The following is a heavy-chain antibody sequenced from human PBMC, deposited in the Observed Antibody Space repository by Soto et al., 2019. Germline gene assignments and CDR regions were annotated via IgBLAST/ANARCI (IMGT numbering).Heavy chain of an antibody. D-gene: IGHD6-13*01. CDR2: ISGSGGST. J-gene: IGHJ6*02. CDR3: AKYGLSSSWYGRWYYYGMDV. Sequence: GGSLRLSCAASGFTFSSYAMSWVRQAPGKGLEWVSAISGSGGSTYYADSVKGRFTISRDNSKNTLYLQMNSLRAEDTAVYYCAKYGLSSSWYGRWYYYGMDVWGQGTTVTVSS. V-gene: IGHV3-23*01. CDR1: GFTFSSYA.